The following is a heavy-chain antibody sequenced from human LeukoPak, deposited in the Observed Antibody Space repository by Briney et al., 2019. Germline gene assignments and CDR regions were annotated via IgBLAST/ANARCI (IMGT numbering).Heavy chain of an antibody. V-gene: IGHV1-2*06. CDR3: ARVVYYYDSSGYEY. CDR2: INPNSGGT. J-gene: IGHJ4*02. Sequence: ASVKVSCKASGYTFTGHYMHWVRQAPGQGLEWMGRINPNSGGTNHAQKFQGRVTMTRDTSISTAYMELSRLRSDDTAVYYCARVVYYYDSSGYEYWGQGTLVTVSS. CDR1: GYTFTGHY. D-gene: IGHD3-22*01.